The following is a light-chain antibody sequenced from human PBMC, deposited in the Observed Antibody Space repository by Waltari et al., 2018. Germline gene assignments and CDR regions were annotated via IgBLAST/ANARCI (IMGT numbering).Light chain of an antibody. J-gene: IGKJ2*01. Sequence: DIQMTQSPSTLSASVGDRVTITCRASQSISSWLAWYQQKPGKAPKLLIYDASRLESGVPSRFSGSGSGTEFTLTISSLQLEDFATYYCQQSYNAPYTFGQGTNVEIK. CDR1: QSISSW. CDR3: QQSYNAPYT. CDR2: DAS. V-gene: IGKV1-5*01.